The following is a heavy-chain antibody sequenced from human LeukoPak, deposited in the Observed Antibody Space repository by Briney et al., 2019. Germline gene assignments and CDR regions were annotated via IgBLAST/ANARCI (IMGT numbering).Heavy chain of an antibody. CDR1: GYTFTSYD. CDR3: ASVPSSWYPQGNDGHHDY. Sequence: ASVKVSCKASGYTFTSYDINWVRQATGQGHEWMGWMNPNSGNTGYAQKFQGRVTMTRNTSISTAYMELSSLRSEDTAVYYCASVPSSWYPQGNDGHHDYWGQGTLVTVSS. D-gene: IGHD6-13*01. CDR2: MNPNSGNT. V-gene: IGHV1-8*01. J-gene: IGHJ4*02.